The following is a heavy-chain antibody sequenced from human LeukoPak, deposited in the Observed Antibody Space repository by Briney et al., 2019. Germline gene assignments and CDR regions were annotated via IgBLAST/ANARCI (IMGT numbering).Heavy chain of an antibody. D-gene: IGHD5-18*01. V-gene: IGHV3-7*01. CDR2: IKQDGSEK. J-gene: IGHJ4*02. CDR3: AGMNSYGSFDY. CDR1: GFTFSNYW. Sequence: GGSLRLSCAASGFTFSNYWMSWVRQAPGKGLEWVANIKQDGSEKYYVDSVKGRFTISRDNAKNSLYLQMNSLRAEDTAAYYCAGMNSYGSFDYWGQGTLVTVSS.